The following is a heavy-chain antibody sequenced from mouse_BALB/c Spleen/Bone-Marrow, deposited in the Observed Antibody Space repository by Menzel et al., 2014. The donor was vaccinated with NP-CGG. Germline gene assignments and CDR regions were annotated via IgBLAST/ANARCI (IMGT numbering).Heavy chain of an antibody. J-gene: IGHJ2*01. CDR3: ARGGISVDY. Sequence: VKLQESGAELVRPGSSVKISCKSSGYAFXTYWLNWVKQRPGQGLEWIGQIYPGDGDTDFNGKFKGKATLTADRSSNTAYMEFSSLTSEDSAVYFCARGGISVDYWGQGTTLTVSS. CDR1: GYAFXTYW. V-gene: IGHV1-80*01. CDR2: IYPGDGDT.